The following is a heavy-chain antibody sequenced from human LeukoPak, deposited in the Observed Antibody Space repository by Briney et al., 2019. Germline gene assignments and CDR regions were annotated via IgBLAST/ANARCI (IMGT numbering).Heavy chain of an antibody. V-gene: IGHV3-9*01. J-gene: IGHJ3*02. D-gene: IGHD6-19*01. CDR2: ISWNSGSI. CDR1: GFTFDDYA. Sequence: GGSLRLSCAASGFTFDDYAMHWVRQAPGKGLEWVSGISWNSGSIGYADSVKGRFTISRDNAKNSLYLQMNSLRAEDTALYYCAKASSGWYGGAFDIWGQGTMVTVSS. CDR3: AKASSGWYGGAFDI.